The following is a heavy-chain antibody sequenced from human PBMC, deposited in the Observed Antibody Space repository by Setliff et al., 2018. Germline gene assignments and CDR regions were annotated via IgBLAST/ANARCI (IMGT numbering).Heavy chain of an antibody. Sequence: SETLSLTCAASGYSISSGYYWSWIRQPPGKGLEWIGEIDYDGRTKYNPSLKSRVIISGDRSKWQLSLKMRSVTAADTAVYYCNGFYHHFSLDVWGQGTTVTVSS. CDR3: NGFYHHFSLDV. V-gene: IGHV4-38-2*01. J-gene: IGHJ6*02. CDR2: IDYDGRT. CDR1: GYSISSGYY. D-gene: IGHD2-8*01.